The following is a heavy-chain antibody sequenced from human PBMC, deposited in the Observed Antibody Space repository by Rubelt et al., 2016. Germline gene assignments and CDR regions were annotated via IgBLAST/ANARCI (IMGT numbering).Heavy chain of an antibody. J-gene: IGHJ4*02. CDR2: ISSSSYT. Sequence: CAASGFTFSDYYMSWIRQAPGKGLEWVSYISSSSYTNYADSVKGRLTTSGDNAKNSLYLQMNSLRAEDTAVYYCARENGYSSSWYGNWGQGTLVTVSS. CDR1: GFTFSDYY. V-gene: IGHV3-11*06. D-gene: IGHD6-13*01. CDR3: ARENGYSSSWYGN.